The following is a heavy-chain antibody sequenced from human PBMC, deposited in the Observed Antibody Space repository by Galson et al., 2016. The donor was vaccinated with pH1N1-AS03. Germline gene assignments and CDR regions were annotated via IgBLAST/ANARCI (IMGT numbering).Heavy chain of an antibody. D-gene: IGHD3-16*01. V-gene: IGHV4-34*01. CDR1: RGSFSNYY. CDR3: ARIRGRRRLNLMPGVMYGFDL. CDR2: INYVGST. Sequence: SETLSLTCAIYRGSFSNYYWTWIRQPPGKGLEWIGEINYVGSTNYNPSFNSRVTISVDTSKMQFSLSLSSATAADTAVYFCARIRGRRRLNLMPGVMYGFDLWGEGSTVIVSS. J-gene: IGHJ3*01.